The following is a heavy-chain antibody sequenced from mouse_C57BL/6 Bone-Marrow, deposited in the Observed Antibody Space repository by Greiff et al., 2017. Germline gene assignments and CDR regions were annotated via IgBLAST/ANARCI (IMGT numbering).Heavy chain of an antibody. J-gene: IGHJ4*01. CDR3: ARYDYHYAYAMDY. CDR1: GYTFTSYW. D-gene: IGHD1-1*02. V-gene: IGHV1-69*01. CDR2: IDPSDSYT. Sequence: QVQLQQPGAELVMPGASVKLSCKASGYTFTSYWMHWVKQRPGQGLEWIGEIDPSDSYTNYNQKFKGKSTLTVDKSSCTAYMQLSSLTSEDSAVYNRARYDYHYAYAMDYWGQGTSVSGSS.